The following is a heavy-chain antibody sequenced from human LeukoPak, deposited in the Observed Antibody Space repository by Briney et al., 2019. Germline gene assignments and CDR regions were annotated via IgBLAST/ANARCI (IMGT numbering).Heavy chain of an antibody. Sequence: ASVKVSCKASGYTFTSYYMHWVRQAPGQGLEWMGIINPSGGSTSYAQKFQGRVTMTRDTSTSTVYMELSSLRSEDTAVYYCARDFKLAARPGEVFDYWGQGTLVTVSS. V-gene: IGHV1-46*01. CDR2: INPSGGST. J-gene: IGHJ4*02. CDR1: GYTFTSYY. D-gene: IGHD6-6*01. CDR3: ARDFKLAARPGEVFDY.